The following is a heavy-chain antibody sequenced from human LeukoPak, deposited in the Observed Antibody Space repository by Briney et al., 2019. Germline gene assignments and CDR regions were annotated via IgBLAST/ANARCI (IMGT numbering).Heavy chain of an antibody. D-gene: IGHD2-21*02. CDR1: GYSISSGYY. Sequence: SETLSLTCTVSGYSISSGYYWGWIRQPPGKGLEWIGSIYRSGSTYYNPSLKSRVTISVDTSKNQFSLKLSSVTAADTAVYYCARESPSYCGGDCYPEDYWGQGTLVTVSS. J-gene: IGHJ4*02. CDR3: ARESPSYCGGDCYPEDY. CDR2: IYRSGST. V-gene: IGHV4-38-2*02.